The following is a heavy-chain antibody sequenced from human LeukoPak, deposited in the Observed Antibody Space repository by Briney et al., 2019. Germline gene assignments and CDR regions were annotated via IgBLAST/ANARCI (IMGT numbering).Heavy chain of an antibody. Sequence: GGSLRLSCAASGFTFSDYYMSWIRQAPGKGLEWVSYISSSGSTIYYADSVKGRFTISRDNAKNSLYLQMNSLRAEDTAVYYCASLAAYYYYMDVWGKGTTVTVSS. CDR3: ASLAAYYYYMDV. CDR2: ISSSGSTI. J-gene: IGHJ6*03. V-gene: IGHV3-11*01. CDR1: GFTFSDYY.